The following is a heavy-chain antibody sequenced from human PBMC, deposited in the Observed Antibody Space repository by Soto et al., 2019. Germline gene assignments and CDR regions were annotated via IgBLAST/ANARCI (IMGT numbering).Heavy chain of an antibody. CDR2: IYSGGST. Sequence: PGGPLRLSCAASGFPVSSNYMSWVRQAPGKGLEWVSVIYSGGSTYYADSVKGRFTISRDNSKNTLYLQMNSLRAEDTAVYYCARDIYEMATIFWGQGTLVTVSS. V-gene: IGHV3-66*01. CDR3: ARDIYEMATIF. J-gene: IGHJ4*02. D-gene: IGHD5-12*01. CDR1: GFPVSSNY.